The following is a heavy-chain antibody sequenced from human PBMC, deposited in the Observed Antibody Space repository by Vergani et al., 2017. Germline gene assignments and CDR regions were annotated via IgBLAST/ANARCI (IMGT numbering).Heavy chain of an antibody. Sequence: EVQLVESGGGLVQPGGSLRLSCAASGFTVSSNYMSWVRQAPGKGLEWVSVIYSGGSTYYADSVKGRFTISRHNSKNTLYLQMNSLRAEDTAVYYCARVYSGSYYYYYYYMDVWGKGTMVTVSS. CDR2: IYSGGST. D-gene: IGHD1-26*01. V-gene: IGHV3-53*04. CDR1: GFTVSSNY. J-gene: IGHJ6*03. CDR3: ARVYSGSYYYYYYYMDV.